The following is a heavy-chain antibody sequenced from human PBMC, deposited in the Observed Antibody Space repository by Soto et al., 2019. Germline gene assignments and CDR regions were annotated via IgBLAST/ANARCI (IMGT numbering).Heavy chain of an antibody. J-gene: IGHJ6*02. CDR2: IIPIFGTA. CDR1: GGTFSSYA. CDR3: ARRVVVTHYYYYGMDV. V-gene: IGHV1-69*13. Sequence: ASVKVSCKASGGTFSSYAISWVRQAPGQGLEWMGGIIPIFGTANYAQKFQGRVTITADESTSTAYMELSSLRSEDTAVYYCARRVVVTHYYYYGMDVWGQGTTVTVSS. D-gene: IGHD3-22*01.